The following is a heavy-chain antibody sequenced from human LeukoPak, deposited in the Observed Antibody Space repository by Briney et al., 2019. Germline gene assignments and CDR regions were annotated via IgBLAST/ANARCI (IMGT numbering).Heavy chain of an antibody. CDR1: GFTFDDYA. Sequence: PGGSLRLSCAASGFTFDDYAMHWVRQAPGKGLEWVSGISWNSGSIGYADSVKGRFTISRDNAKNSLYLQMNSLRAEDTALYYCAKDYYYGSGSYEYYFDYWGQGTLVTVSS. CDR2: ISWNSGSI. CDR3: AKDYYYGSGSYEYYFDY. J-gene: IGHJ4*02. D-gene: IGHD3-10*01. V-gene: IGHV3-9*01.